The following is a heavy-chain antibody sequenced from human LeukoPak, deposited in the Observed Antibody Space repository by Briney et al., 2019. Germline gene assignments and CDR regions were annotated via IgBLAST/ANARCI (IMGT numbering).Heavy chain of an antibody. CDR2: ISSSSSSTI. D-gene: IGHD4-17*01. Sequence: PGGSLRLSCAASGFTFSSYSMNWVRQAPGKGLEWVSYISSSSSSTIYYADSVKGRFTISRDNAKNSLYLQMNSLRAEDTAVYYCARGQTTVTYLDDRDYWGQGTLVTVSS. J-gene: IGHJ4*02. CDR1: GFTFSSYS. V-gene: IGHV3-48*01. CDR3: ARGQTTVTYLDDRDY.